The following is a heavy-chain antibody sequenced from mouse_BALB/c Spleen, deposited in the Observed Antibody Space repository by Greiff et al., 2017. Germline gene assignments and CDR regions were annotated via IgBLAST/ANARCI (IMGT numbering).Heavy chain of an antibody. J-gene: IGHJ4*01. CDR1: GYTFTSYN. CDR3: ARKGAMDY. CDR2: IYPGNGDT. Sequence: QVQLQQSGAELVKPGASVKMSCKASGYTFTSYNMHWVKQTPGQGLEWIGAIYPGNGDTSYNQKFKGKATLTADKSSSTAYMQLSSLTSEDSAVYYCARKGAMDYWGQGTSVTVSS. V-gene: IGHV1-12*01.